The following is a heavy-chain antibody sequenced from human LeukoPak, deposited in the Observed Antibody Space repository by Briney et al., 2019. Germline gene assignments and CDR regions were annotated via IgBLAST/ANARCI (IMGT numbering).Heavy chain of an antibody. D-gene: IGHD3-3*01. CDR1: GFTFSSYA. Sequence: PGGSLRLSCAASGFTFSSYAMHWVRQAPGKGLEWVAVISYDGSNKYYADSVKGRFTISRDNSKNTLYLQMNSLRAEDTAVYYCARDNYDFWSGYAFDYWGQGTLVTVSS. CDR2: ISYDGSNK. J-gene: IGHJ4*02. V-gene: IGHV3-30-3*01. CDR3: ARDNYDFWSGYAFDY.